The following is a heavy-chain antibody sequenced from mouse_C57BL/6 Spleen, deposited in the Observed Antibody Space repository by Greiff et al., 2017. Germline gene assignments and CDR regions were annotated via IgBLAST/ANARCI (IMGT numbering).Heavy chain of an antibody. Sequence: QVQLQQPGAELVMPGASVKLSCKASGYTFTSYWMHWVKQRPGQGLEWIGEIDPSDSYTNYNQKFKGKSTLTVDKSSSTAYMQLSSLTSEDSAVYYVARRYYYGSSLYYYSMDYWGQGTSVTVSS. V-gene: IGHV1-69*01. D-gene: IGHD1-1*01. CDR3: ARRYYYGSSLYYYSMDY. CDR1: GYTFTSYW. J-gene: IGHJ4*01. CDR2: IDPSDSYT.